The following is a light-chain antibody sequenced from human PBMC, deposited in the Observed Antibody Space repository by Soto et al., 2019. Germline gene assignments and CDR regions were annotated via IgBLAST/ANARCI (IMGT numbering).Light chain of an antibody. V-gene: IGLV2-14*03. CDR2: DVS. J-gene: IGLJ1*01. CDR3: SSYTSTRTLYV. Sequence: QSALTQPASVSGSPGQSITISCTGTSSDIGGYNYVSWYQQLPGKVPKLIIYDVSNRPSGVSDRFSGSKSGNAASLTISGLQAEDEADYYCSSYTSTRTLYVFGTGTKLTVL. CDR1: SSDIGGYNY.